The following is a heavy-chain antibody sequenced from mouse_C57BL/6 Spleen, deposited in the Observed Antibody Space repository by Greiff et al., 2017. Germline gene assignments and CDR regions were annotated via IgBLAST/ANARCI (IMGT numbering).Heavy chain of an antibody. CDR1: GYTFTSYW. V-gene: IGHV1-64*01. CDR3: APVYYDYDAYYFDY. D-gene: IGHD2-4*01. J-gene: IGHJ2*01. CDR2: IHPNSGST. Sequence: VQLQQPGAELVKPGASVKLSCKASGYTFTSYWMHWVKQRPGQGLEWIGMIHPNSGSTNYNEKFKSKATLTVDKSSSTAYVQLSSLTSEDSAVYYCAPVYYDYDAYYFDYRGQGTTLTVSA.